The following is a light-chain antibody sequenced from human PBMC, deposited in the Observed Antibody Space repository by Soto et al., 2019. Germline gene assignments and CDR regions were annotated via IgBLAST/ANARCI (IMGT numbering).Light chain of an antibody. CDR1: QTISVD. CDR2: AAS. CDR3: QQSHDTPT. Sequence: DIRMTQSPSSLSASIGDRVTITCRASQTISVDLNWYQQKPGRVPTLLISAASTLHLGVPSRFVGSGSGTDFPLTISGLQPEDFANYYCQQSHDTPTFGGGSKVDI. V-gene: IGKV1-39*01. J-gene: IGKJ4*01.